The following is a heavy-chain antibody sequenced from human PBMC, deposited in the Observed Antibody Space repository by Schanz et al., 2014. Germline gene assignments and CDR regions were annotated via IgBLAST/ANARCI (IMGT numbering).Heavy chain of an antibody. V-gene: IGHV3-23*01. CDR1: GFSFGTYA. CDR3: AKDLGVDCGDGCFNWYFDL. Sequence: EVHLLESGGGLVQPGGSLRLSCAASGFSFGTYAMSWVRQAPGKGLLWVSSISGTGGDDTYYADSVKGRFTISRDNSKNTLFLQMNSLRAEDTAVYFCAKDLGVDCGDGCFNWYFDLWGRGTLVTVSS. D-gene: IGHD2-21*02. CDR2: ISGTGGDDT. J-gene: IGHJ2*01.